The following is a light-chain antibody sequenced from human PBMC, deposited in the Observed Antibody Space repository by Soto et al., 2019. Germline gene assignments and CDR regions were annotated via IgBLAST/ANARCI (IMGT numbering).Light chain of an antibody. CDR2: DAS. V-gene: IGKV3-11*01. Sequence: EIVLTQSPGTLSLNPGERATLSCRASQSVSSYLAWYQQKPGQAPRLLIYDASTRATGISARFSGSGSGTDFTLTISSLEPEDFAVYYCQQGSNWPVTFGQGTKVDIK. CDR1: QSVSSY. CDR3: QQGSNWPVT. J-gene: IGKJ1*01.